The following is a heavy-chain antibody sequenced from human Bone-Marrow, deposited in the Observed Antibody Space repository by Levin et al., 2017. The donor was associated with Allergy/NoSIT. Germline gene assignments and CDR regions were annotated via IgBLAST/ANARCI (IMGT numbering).Heavy chain of an antibody. Sequence: ESGPTLVKPTQTLTLTCTFSGFSLNTLSVGVGWIRQPPGKALEWLALIYWDDVERYSPSLKSRLTITRDPSKNQVVLTMTNMDPTDTGTYYCAHKLGQWELQDWGQGTLVTVSS. CDR3: AHKLGQWELQD. D-gene: IGHD1-26*01. CDR1: GFSLNTLSVG. J-gene: IGHJ4*02. V-gene: IGHV2-5*02. CDR2: IYWDDVE.